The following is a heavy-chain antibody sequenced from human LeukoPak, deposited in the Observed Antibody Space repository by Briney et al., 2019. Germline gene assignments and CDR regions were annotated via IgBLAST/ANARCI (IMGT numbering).Heavy chain of an antibody. CDR2: ISSSGSTK. CDR1: GFSPSSYE. V-gene: IGHV3-48*03. Sequence: GGSLRLSCAPSGFSPSSYEMNWVRQAPGRGRGCVSYISSSGSTKYYADSVKGRFTISRDNAKNSLYLQMTSLRAEDTAVYYCARAYGSGSFDDAFDIWGQGTMVTVSS. D-gene: IGHD3-10*01. CDR3: ARAYGSGSFDDAFDI. J-gene: IGHJ3*02.